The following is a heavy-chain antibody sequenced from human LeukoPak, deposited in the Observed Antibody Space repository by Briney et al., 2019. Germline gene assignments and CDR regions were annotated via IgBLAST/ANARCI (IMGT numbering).Heavy chain of an antibody. V-gene: IGHV3-23*01. Sequence: GGSLRLSCAASGFTFSNYGMSWVRQVPGKGLEWVSAIGGSGGTTYYGDSVKGRFTVSRDNSRNTLYLQMNSLGAEDTAVYYCAKIVTSATAYWGQGTLVTVSS. CDR1: GFTFSNYG. D-gene: IGHD2-15*01. CDR3: AKIVTSATAY. CDR2: IGGSGGTT. J-gene: IGHJ4*02.